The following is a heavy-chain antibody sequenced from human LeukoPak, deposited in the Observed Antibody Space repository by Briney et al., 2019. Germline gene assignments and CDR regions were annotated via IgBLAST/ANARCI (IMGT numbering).Heavy chain of an antibody. CDR2: ISSSSSYI. V-gene: IGHV3-21*06. D-gene: IGHD6-6*01. CDR3: ARAPPGIATLAGYMDV. CDR1: GFTFSSYS. J-gene: IGHJ6*03. Sequence: GGSLRLSCAASGFTFSSYSMNWVRQAPGKGLEWVSFISSSSSYIYYTDSVKGRFTISRDNARNSLFLQMNSLRADDTAVYYCARAPPGIATLAGYMDVWGKGTTVTVSS.